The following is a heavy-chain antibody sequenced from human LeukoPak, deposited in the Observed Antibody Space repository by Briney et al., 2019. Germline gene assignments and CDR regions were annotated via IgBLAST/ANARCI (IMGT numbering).Heavy chain of an antibody. CDR3: ARSGSGWYGDYNWFDP. CDR2: INHSGST. J-gene: IGHJ5*02. D-gene: IGHD6-19*01. Sequence: SETLSLTCAVYGGSFSGYYWSWIRQPPGKGLEWIGEINHSGSTNYNPSLKSRVTISVDTSKNQFSLKLSSVTAADTALYYCARSGSGWYGDYNWFDPWGQGTLVIVSS. V-gene: IGHV4-34*01. CDR1: GGSFSGYY.